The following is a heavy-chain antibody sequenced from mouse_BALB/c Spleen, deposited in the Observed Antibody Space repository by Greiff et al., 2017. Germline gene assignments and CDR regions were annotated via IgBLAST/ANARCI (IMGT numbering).Heavy chain of an antibody. Sequence: EVKLMESGGGLVQPGGSLKLSCAASGFTFSSYGMSWVRQTPDKRLELVATINSNGGSTYYPDSVKGRFTISRDNAKNTLYLQMSSLKSEDTAMYYCARGGSSPSWFAYWGQGTLVTVSA. CDR1: GFTFSSYG. V-gene: IGHV5-6-3*01. CDR3: ARGGSSPSWFAY. CDR2: INSNGGST. J-gene: IGHJ3*01. D-gene: IGHD1-1*01.